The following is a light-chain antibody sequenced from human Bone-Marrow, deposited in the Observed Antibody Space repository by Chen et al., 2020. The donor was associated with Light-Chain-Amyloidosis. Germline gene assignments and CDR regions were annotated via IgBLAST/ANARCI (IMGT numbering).Light chain of an antibody. Sequence: SYELTQPPSVSVSPGQTARITCSGDDLPTKYAYLYQQKPGQAPVLVIHRDTDRPSGISERFSGASSCTTATLTISGVQAEDEADYHCQSADSSGTYEVIFGGGTKLTVL. V-gene: IGLV3-25*03. CDR2: RDT. J-gene: IGLJ2*01. CDR1: DLPTKY. CDR3: QSADSSGTYEVI.